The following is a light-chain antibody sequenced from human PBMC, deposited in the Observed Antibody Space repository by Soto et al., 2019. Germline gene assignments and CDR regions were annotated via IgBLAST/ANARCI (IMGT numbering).Light chain of an antibody. CDR1: QSVSRSS. J-gene: IGKJ4*01. Sequence: EIVLTQSPGTLSLSPGERATLSCRASQSVSRSSLAWYQKSPGQPPSLLIFTPFRRAAGTPDRFSGSGSGTDFTLTGSGLQAEDVAIYYWHQYYRSPLTFGGGTKVEIK. CDR2: TPF. V-gene: IGKV3-20*01. CDR3: HQYYRSPLT.